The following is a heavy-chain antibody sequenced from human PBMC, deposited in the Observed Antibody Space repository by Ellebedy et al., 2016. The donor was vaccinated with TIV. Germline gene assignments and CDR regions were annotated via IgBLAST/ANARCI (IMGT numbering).Heavy chain of an antibody. Sequence: AASVKVSCKTSGDTFNIYAINWVRQAPGQGLEYMGRIIPLIGTVDYTQKFQHRVTVAADKSTATSYMELSGLRSEDTAVYYCARSHPRDNFLVLWGQGTLVTVSS. CDR3: ARSHPRDNFLVL. CDR1: GDTFNIYA. V-gene: IGHV1-69*04. CDR2: IIPLIGTV. D-gene: IGHD2/OR15-2a*01. J-gene: IGHJ4*02.